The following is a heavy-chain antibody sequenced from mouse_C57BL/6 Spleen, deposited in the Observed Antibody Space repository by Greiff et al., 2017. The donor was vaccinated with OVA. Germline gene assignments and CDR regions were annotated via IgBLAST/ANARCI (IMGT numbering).Heavy chain of an antibody. CDR2: IYPRSGNT. D-gene: IGHD1-1*01. Sequence: VHLVESGAELARPGASVKLSCKASGYTFTSYGISWVKQRTGQGLEWIGEIYPRSGNTYYNEKFKGKATLTADKSSSTAYMELRSLTSEDSAVYFCARGTTVGFDYWGQGTTRTVSS. V-gene: IGHV1-81*01. J-gene: IGHJ2*01. CDR1: GYTFTSYG. CDR3: ARGTTVGFDY.